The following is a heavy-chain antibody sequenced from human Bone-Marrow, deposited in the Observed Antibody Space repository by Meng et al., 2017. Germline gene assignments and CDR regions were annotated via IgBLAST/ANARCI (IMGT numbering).Heavy chain of an antibody. CDR2: IIPIFGTA. Sequence: SVKVSCKASGGTFSSYAISWVRQAPGQGLEWMGGIIPIFGTANYAQKFQGRVTITADESTSTAYMELSSLRSEDTAVYYCARTYYDDIGSYFDYWGQGTLVTVSS. CDR3: ARTYYDDIGSYFDY. V-gene: IGHV1-69*13. CDR1: GGTFSSYA. J-gene: IGHJ4*02. D-gene: IGHD3-22*01.